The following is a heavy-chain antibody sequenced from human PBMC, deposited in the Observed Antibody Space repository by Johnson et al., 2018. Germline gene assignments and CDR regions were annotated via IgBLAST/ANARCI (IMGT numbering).Heavy chain of an antibody. CDR3: ARDHGSGNNCLDV. V-gene: IGHV3-7*01. J-gene: IGHJ6*02. Sequence: VQLVESGGDLVQPGGSLRLSCEVSGFTFGRFGMSWVRQAPGKGLEWWATITEVGSQKYYVDSVKGRFTLSRDNAKNARYLQMNSLRAEDTAVYYCARDHGSGNNCLDVWGQGATVTVSS. CDR1: GFTFGRFG. D-gene: IGHD3-10*01. CDR2: ITEVGSQK.